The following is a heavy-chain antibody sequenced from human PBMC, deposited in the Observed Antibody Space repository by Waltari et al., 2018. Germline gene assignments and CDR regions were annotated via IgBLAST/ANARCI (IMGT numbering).Heavy chain of an antibody. CDR2: IYSGGSSX. D-gene: IGHD6-13*01. CDR1: GFXFSSYA. J-gene: IGHJ4*02. Sequence: VQLLESGGGLVQPGGXLXLSCAXXGFXFSSYAMXXXRXAPGKGLEWVSVIYSGGSSXYYADSVXGRFTISRDNSKNTXXXQMNXLRAEXTAVXXXAKDRGXDXXSXFDYWGQGTLXXXSS. V-gene: IGHV3-23*03. CDR3: AKDRGXDXXSXFDY.